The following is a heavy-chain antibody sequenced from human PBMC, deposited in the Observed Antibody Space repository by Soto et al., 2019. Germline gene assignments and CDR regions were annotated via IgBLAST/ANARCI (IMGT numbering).Heavy chain of an antibody. J-gene: IGHJ4*02. V-gene: IGHV3-9*01. CDR1: GFTFDDYA. CDR3: AKDILGHSSGWTRFDY. Sequence: GGSLRLSCAASGFTFDDYAMHWVRQAPGKGLEWVSGISWNSGSIGYADSVKGRFTISRDNAKNSLYLQMNSLRAEDTALYYCAKDILGHSSGWTRFDYWGQGTLVTVSS. D-gene: IGHD6-19*01. CDR2: ISWNSGSI.